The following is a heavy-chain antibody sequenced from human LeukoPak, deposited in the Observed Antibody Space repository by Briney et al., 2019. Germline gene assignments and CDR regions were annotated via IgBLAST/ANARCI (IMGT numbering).Heavy chain of an antibody. CDR3: ARHWLFCSGGTCPKFDY. Sequence: PSETLSLTCAVYGGSFSGYYWSWIRQPPGKGLEWIGEINHSGSTNYNPSLKSRVTISVDTSKNQFSLKLSSVTAADRAVYYCARHWLFCSGGTCPKFDYWGQGTLVTVSS. CDR1: GGSFSGYY. D-gene: IGHD2-15*01. V-gene: IGHV4-34*01. J-gene: IGHJ4*02. CDR2: INHSGST.